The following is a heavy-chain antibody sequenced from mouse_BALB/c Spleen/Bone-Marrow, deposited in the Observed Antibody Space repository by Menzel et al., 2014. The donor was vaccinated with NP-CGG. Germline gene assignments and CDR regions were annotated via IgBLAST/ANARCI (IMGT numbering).Heavy chain of an antibody. Sequence: EVQLQQSGPELVKPGASVKTSCKASGYSFTGYFMNWVKQSHGKSLEWIGRINPYNGETFYNQKLKGKATLTADKSSSTAHMEFLSLTSEDSAVYYCGRGAKKYGNYLDYWGQGTTLTVSS. D-gene: IGHD2-10*02. J-gene: IGHJ2*01. CDR3: GRGAKKYGNYLDY. CDR2: INPYNGET. V-gene: IGHV1-37*01. CDR1: GYSFTGYF.